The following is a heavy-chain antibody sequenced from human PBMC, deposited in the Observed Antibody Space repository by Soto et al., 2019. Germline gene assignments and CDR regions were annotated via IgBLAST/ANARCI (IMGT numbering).Heavy chain of an antibody. CDR2: IYYSGST. V-gene: IGHV4-39*07. Sequence: SETLSLTCTVSGGSISSSSYYWGWIRQPPGKGLEWIGRIYYSGSTYYNPSLKSRVTISADTSKNQFSLKLTSVTAADTAVYYCARGSTTEKVDSWGQGTLVTVSS. J-gene: IGHJ4*02. D-gene: IGHD4-17*01. CDR3: ARGSTTEKVDS. CDR1: GGSISSSSYY.